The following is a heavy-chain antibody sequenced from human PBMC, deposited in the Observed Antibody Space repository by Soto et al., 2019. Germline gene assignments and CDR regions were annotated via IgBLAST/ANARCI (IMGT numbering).Heavy chain of an antibody. V-gene: IGHV3-23*01. J-gene: IGHJ6*02. D-gene: IGHD6-6*01. CDR2: MNSGGRS. CDR3: AKALQYSSSRDYFYYGMDV. Sequence: GGSLRLSCAASGFTFSNYSMSWVRQAPGKGLEWVSGMNSGGRSYYADSVEGRFTISRDTSKNMLYLQMNSLRADDTAVFYCAKALQYSSSRDYFYYGMDVWGQGTTVTVSS. CDR1: GFTFSNYS.